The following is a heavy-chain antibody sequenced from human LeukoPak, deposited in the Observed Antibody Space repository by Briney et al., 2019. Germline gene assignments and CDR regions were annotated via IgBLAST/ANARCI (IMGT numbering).Heavy chain of an antibody. CDR1: GFTFSSYA. CDR3: ARHGHYDFWSGYSLDY. Sequence: AGGSLRLSCAASGFTFSSYAMHWVRQAPGKGLEYVSAISSNEGSTYYANSVKGRFTISRDNSKNTLYLQMGSLRAEDMAVYYCARHGHYDFWSGYSLDYWGQGTLVTVSS. V-gene: IGHV3-64*01. D-gene: IGHD3-3*01. CDR2: ISSNEGST. J-gene: IGHJ4*02.